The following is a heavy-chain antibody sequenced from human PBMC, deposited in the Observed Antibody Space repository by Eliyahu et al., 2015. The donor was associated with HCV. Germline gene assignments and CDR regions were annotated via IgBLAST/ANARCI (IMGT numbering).Heavy chain of an antibody. J-gene: IGHJ4*02. CDR3: ARDGPGTPNWDYFDY. V-gene: IGHV3-30*04. Sequence: QVQLVESGGGVVXPGRSLRLSCAASGFXFSSYAMHWVRQAPGKGLEWVAVISYDGSNKYYADSVKGRFTISRDNSKNTLYLQMNSLRAEDTAVYYCARDGPGTPNWDYFDYWGQGTLVTVSS. D-gene: IGHD7-27*01. CDR2: ISYDGSNK. CDR1: GFXFSSYA.